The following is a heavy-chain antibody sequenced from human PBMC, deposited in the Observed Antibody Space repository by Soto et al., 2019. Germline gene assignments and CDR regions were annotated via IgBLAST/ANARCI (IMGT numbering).Heavy chain of an antibody. D-gene: IGHD3-10*01. V-gene: IGHV5-10-1*01. CDR3: ARLHFGYGMDV. J-gene: IGHJ6*02. CDR2: IDPSDSYT. Sequence: GKGLEWMGRIDPSDSYTNYSPSFQGHVTISADKSISTAYLQWSSLKASDTAMDYCARLHFGYGMDVWVQGTTVTVSS.